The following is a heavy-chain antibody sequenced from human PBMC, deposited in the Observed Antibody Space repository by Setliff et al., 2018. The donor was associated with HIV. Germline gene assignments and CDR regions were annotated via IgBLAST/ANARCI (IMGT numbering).Heavy chain of an antibody. D-gene: IGHD2-2*01. CDR3: AKPARIGVPGHDAFDV. Sequence: SETLSLTCVVSGYSISSGYYWGWIRQPPGKGLEWIASIYTSGSTFYADSVKGRCTISRDNSKNTLHLQLNSLRAEDTAVYYCAKPARIGVPGHDAFDVWGQGTMVTVSS. V-gene: IGHV4-38-2*01. J-gene: IGHJ3*01. CDR1: GYSISSGYY. CDR2: IYTSGST.